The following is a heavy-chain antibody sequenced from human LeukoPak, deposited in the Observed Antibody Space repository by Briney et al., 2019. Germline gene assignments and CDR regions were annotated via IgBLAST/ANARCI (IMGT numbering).Heavy chain of an antibody. CDR2: MNHLLAT. V-gene: IGHV4-34*01. CDR1: GGSLSDYC. J-gene: IGHJ4*02. D-gene: IGHD3-10*01. Sequence: SETLSLTCDVYGGSLSDYCWTWIRQTPGKGLEWIGHMNHLLATTYNPSLESRVTISLDTSKSQFSLNLTSVTAADTAVYYCASSGGAGDDYWGQGTLVTVSS. CDR3: ASSGGAGDDY.